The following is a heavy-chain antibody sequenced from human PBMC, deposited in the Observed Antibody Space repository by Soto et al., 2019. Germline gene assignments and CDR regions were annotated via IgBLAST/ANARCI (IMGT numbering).Heavy chain of an antibody. CDR1: GYTLTELS. J-gene: IGHJ3*02. D-gene: IGHD2-2*03. Sequence: QVQLVQSGAEVKKPGASVKVSCKGSGYTLTELSMHWVRQAPGKGLEWMGGFDPEDGETIYAQKFQGRVTMTEDTSTDTAYMELSSLRSADTAVYYCATDYLRGYCSSTSCQGYAFDIWGQGTMVTVSS. CDR3: ATDYLRGYCSSTSCQGYAFDI. V-gene: IGHV1-24*01. CDR2: FDPEDGET.